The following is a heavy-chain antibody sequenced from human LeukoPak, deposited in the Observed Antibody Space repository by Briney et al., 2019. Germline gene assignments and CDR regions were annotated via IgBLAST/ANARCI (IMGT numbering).Heavy chain of an antibody. Sequence: ASVKVSCKASGYTFTDYYIHWVRQAPGQGLEWMGWINPNSGDTNYAQKFQGRVTMTRDTSISTAYMELSRLRSDETAVYYCARGSGVAARWWYYDCWGQGTLVTVSS. CDR2: INPNSGDT. CDR1: GYTFTDYY. J-gene: IGHJ4*02. V-gene: IGHV1-2*02. D-gene: IGHD6-6*01. CDR3: ARGSGVAARWWYYDC.